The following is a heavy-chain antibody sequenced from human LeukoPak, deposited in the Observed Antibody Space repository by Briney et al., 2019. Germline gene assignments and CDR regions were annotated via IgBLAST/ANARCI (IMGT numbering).Heavy chain of an antibody. V-gene: IGHV3-21*04. CDR3: VRASLLRGLVGYYFDS. D-gene: IGHD3-16*02. CDR2: ISSSSSYI. Sequence: PGGSLRLSCAASGFTFSSYSMNWVRQAPGKGLEWVSSISSSSSYIYYADSVKGRFTISRDNAKNSLYLQMNSLRAEDTAVYFCVRASLLRGLVGYYFDSWGQGTPVTVFS. J-gene: IGHJ4*02. CDR1: GFTFSSYS.